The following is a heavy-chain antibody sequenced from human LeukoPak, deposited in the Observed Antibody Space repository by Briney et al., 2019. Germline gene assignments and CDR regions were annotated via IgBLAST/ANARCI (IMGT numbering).Heavy chain of an antibody. V-gene: IGHV4-39*07. CDR2: IYYSGST. J-gene: IGHJ4*02. CDR1: GGSISSDTYY. CDR3: ARGAMVRGVIIDYFDY. Sequence: SETLSLTCTVSGGSISSDTYYWGWIRQPPGKGLEWIGNIYYSGSTYYNPSLKSRVTISVDTSKNQFSLKLSSVTAADTAVYYCARGAMVRGVIIDYFDYWGQGTLVTVSS. D-gene: IGHD3-10*01.